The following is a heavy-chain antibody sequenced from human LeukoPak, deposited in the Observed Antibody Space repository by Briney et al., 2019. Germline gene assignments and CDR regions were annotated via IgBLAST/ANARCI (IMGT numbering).Heavy chain of an antibody. J-gene: IGHJ4*02. V-gene: IGHV3-30*02. D-gene: IGHD2/OR15-2a*01. Sequence: GGSLRLSCAASGFTFTTYGMHWVRQAPGRGLEWVACIYPDGINKDYADSVKGRLIISRDNSKNTLYLQMNSLRVEDTAVYYCRDPFDYWGQGTLVTVSS. CDR3: RDPFDY. CDR2: IYPDGINK. CDR1: GFTFTTYG.